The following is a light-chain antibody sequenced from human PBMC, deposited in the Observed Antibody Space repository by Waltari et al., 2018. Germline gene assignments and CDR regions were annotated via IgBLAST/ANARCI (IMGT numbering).Light chain of an antibody. J-gene: IGLJ2*01. CDR1: SSDSGAYNY. V-gene: IGLV2-14*03. CDR2: DVS. CDR3: SSFTSSTTGI. Sequence: SALTQPDSLSGSPGQSITISCSGVSSDSGAYNYVSWYRRHPGEAPKVIIYDVSNRPSGVSNRFSGSKSGSTASLTISGLQPEDEAVYYCSSFTSSTTGIFGGGTKLTVL.